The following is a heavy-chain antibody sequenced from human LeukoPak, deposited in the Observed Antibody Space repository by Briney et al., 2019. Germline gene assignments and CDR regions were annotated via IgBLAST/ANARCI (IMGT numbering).Heavy chain of an antibody. V-gene: IGHV4-4*07. CDR1: GGSMSSYY. CDR2: IYTSGST. J-gene: IGHJ4*02. CDR3: AREVMRSGYDSASGYSSGWYDLDY. Sequence: PSETLSLTCTVSGGSMSSYYWSWIRQPAGKGLEWIGRIYTSGSTNYNPSLKSRVSMSVDTSKNQFSLRLSSVTAADTAVYYCAREVMRSGYDSASGYSSGWYDLDYWGQGTLVTVSS. D-gene: IGHD6-19*01.